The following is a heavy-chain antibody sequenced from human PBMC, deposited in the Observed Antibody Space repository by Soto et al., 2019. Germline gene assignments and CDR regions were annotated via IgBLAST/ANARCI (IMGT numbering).Heavy chain of an antibody. CDR2: VRGDNGHT. J-gene: IGHJ5*02. D-gene: IGHD2-15*01. Sequence: QVQLVQSGAEVQKPGASVKVSCKASGYTFTTLGISWVRQVPGQGLEWMGWVRGDNGHTNYAQSPQERVIMTTDTSTNTAYMELRSLRSDDTAVYYCARDIGYCRSGTCYRQWFDPWGQGTLVIVSS. CDR1: GYTFTTLG. V-gene: IGHV1-18*01. CDR3: ARDIGYCRSGTCYRQWFDP.